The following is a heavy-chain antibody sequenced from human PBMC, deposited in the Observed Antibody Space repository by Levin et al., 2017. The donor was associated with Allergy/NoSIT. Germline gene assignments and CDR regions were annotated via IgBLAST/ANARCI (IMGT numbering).Heavy chain of an antibody. J-gene: IGHJ4*02. V-gene: IGHV1-8*01. CDR2: MNPNSGNT. CDR3: ARVRRGYLFTRAWATCDY. Sequence: ASVKVSCKASGYTFTSYDINWVRQATGQGLEWMGWMNPNSGNTGYAQKFQGRVTMTRNTSISTAYMELSSLRSEDTAVYYCARVRRGYLFTRAWATCDYWGQGTLVTVSS. CDR1: GYTFTSYD. D-gene: IGHD3-3*01.